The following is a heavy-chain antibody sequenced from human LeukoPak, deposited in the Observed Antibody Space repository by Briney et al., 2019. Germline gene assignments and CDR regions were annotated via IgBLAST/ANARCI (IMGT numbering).Heavy chain of an antibody. CDR2: ISYDGSNK. CDR3: ARDREADYGAPYYYMDV. Sequence: GGSLRLSCAASGFTFSSYAMHWVRQAPGKGLEWVAVISYDGSNKYYADSVKGRFTISRDNAKNSLYLQMNSLRAEDTAVYYCARDREADYGAPYYYMDVWGKGTTVTISS. D-gene: IGHD4-17*01. V-gene: IGHV3-30*04. CDR1: GFTFSSYA. J-gene: IGHJ6*03.